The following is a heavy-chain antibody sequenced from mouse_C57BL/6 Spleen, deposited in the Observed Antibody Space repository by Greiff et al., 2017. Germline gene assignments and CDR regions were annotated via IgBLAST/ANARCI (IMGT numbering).Heavy chain of an antibody. CDR3: ARVDDYDYAMDY. CDR2: SRNKANDYTT. Sequence: DVKLVEPGGGLVQSGRSLRLSCATSGFTFSDFYMDWVRQAPGQGLEWIAASRNKANDYTTEYNTSVKGRFIVSRDTSQSSLYLQMNALRAEDTAIYYCARVDDYDYAMDYWGQGTSVTVSS. D-gene: IGHD2-4*01. J-gene: IGHJ4*01. V-gene: IGHV7-1*01. CDR1: GFTFSDFY.